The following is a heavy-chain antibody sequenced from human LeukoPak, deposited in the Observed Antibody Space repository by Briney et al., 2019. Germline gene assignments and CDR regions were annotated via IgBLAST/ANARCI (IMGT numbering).Heavy chain of an antibody. V-gene: IGHV1-2*02. CDR1: GYTFTGYN. J-gene: IGHJ4*02. Sequence: ASVKVSCKASGYTFTGYNMHWVRQAPGQGLEWMGWINPNSGGTNYAQKFQGRVTMTRDTSISTAYMELSSLRSEDTAVYYCARGTGNSESVLVYWGQGTLVTVSS. D-gene: IGHD1-7*01. CDR3: ARGTGNSESVLVY. CDR2: INPNSGGT.